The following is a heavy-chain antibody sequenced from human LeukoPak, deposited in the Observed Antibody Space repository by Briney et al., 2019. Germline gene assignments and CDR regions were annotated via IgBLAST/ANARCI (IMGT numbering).Heavy chain of an antibody. Sequence: GGSLRLSCAASGFSFGSYTMGWVRQAPGKGLQWVSDISASGGNTYYEDSVKGRSTISRDNFKNTLYLQMNSLRAEDTAVYYCARAGSISGYAYGGQGPLAPVPS. D-gene: IGHD6-13*01. J-gene: IGHJ4*02. CDR2: ISASGGNT. CDR3: ARAGSISGYAY. CDR1: GFSFGSYT. V-gene: IGHV3-23*01.